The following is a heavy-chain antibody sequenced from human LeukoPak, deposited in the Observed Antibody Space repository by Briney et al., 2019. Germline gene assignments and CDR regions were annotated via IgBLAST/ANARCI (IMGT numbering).Heavy chain of an antibody. CDR2: LDPEDTET. J-gene: IGHJ4*02. D-gene: IGHD2-15*01. V-gene: IGHV1-24*01. CDR3: ARDDSPGPGVDY. Sequence: ASVKVSCKVAGYTLTELSIHWVRHAPGQGLEWKGNLDPEDTETIYAQKFQGRVTMTRDTSISTAYMELSRLRSDDTAVYYCARDDSPGPGVDYWGQGTLVTVSS. CDR1: GYTLTELS.